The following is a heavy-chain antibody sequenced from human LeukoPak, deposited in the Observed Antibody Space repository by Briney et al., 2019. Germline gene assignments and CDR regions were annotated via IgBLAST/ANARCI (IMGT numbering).Heavy chain of an antibody. CDR2: IGGRGGST. CDR1: GFRFSDFT. CDR3: GKEGGA. Sequence: GGSLRLSCAASGFRFSDFTMTWVRQAPGKEPEWVSAIGGRGGSTYYADSLGGRFTISRDNSKDMLYLQMSSLKVEDTATYYCGKEGGAWGQGTKVTVSS. V-gene: IGHV3-23*01. J-gene: IGHJ4*02. D-gene: IGHD3-16*01.